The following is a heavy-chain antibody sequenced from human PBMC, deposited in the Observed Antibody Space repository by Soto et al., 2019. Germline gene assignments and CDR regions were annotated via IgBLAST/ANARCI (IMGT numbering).Heavy chain of an antibody. D-gene: IGHD3-22*01. CDR2: IIPIFGTA. CDR1: GGTFSSYA. J-gene: IGHJ4*02. Sequence: ASVKVSCKASGGTFSSYAISWVRQAPGQGLEWMGGIIPIFGTANYAQKFLGRVTITADESTSTAYMELSSLRSEDTAVYYCARDQLVYYDSSGYYYAFDYWGQGTLVTVSS. V-gene: IGHV1-69*13. CDR3: ARDQLVYYDSSGYYYAFDY.